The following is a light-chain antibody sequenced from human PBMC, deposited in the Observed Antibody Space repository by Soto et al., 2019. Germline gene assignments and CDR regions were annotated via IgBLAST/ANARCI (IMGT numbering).Light chain of an antibody. CDR3: MQGTHWPRT. CDR1: QSLVYNDGNTY. CDR2: QVS. V-gene: IGKV2-30*01. Sequence: DVVMTQSPLSLPVTLGQPASISCRSSQSLVYNDGNTYLNWFHQRPGQSPRRLIYQVSNRDSGVPDRFSGSGSGTDFTQIISRVEAEDVGVYYCMQGTHWPRTFGQGTRVELK. J-gene: IGKJ1*01.